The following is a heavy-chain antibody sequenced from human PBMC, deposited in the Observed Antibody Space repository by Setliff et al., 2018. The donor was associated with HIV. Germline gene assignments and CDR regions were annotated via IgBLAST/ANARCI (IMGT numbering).Heavy chain of an antibody. J-gene: IGHJ4*02. CDR2: IIPKSDTR. Sequence: SVKVSCKASGDTFNFYGLNWVRQAPGQGLEWMGKIIPKSDTRDYAQKLRGRVTITADRPSNTVYMELASLTSEDTAVYYCAREHGEYCSGGTCYHHYYFDYWGPGTLVTVSS. CDR1: GDTFNFYG. D-gene: IGHD2-15*01. V-gene: IGHV1-69*06. CDR3: AREHGEYCSGGTCYHHYYFDY.